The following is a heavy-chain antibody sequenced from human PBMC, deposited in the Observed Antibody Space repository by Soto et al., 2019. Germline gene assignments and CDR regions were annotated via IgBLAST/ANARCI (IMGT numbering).Heavy chain of an antibody. D-gene: IGHD1-26*01. V-gene: IGHV4-59*01. CDR2: IYYSGST. J-gene: IGHJ3*02. CDR1: GASISLYY. CDR3: AAPKGGASEI. Sequence: SETLSLTCTVSGASISLYYWTWIRQPPGKGLEWIGYIYYSGSTNYNPSLESRVTMSLDTSKNQFSLKLRYVTAAETAVYYCAAPKGGASEIWGQGTMVTVSS.